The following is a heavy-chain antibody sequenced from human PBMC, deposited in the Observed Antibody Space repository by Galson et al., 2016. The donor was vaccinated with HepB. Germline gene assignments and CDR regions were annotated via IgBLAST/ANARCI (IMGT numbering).Heavy chain of an antibody. CDR3: ARDGARITIAGVLVISGGMDV. CDR1: GGPFNYYY. D-gene: IGHD3-3*01. V-gene: IGHV4-34*01. J-gene: IGHJ6*01. Sequence: VTLSLTCAVYGGPFNYYYWSWIRQAPGKGLEWIGEINHSGITNYNPSLESRVSISVDTSKNQFSLKLSSMTAADTAVYYCARDGARITIAGVLVISGGMDVRGQGTTVNVSP. CDR2: INHSGIT.